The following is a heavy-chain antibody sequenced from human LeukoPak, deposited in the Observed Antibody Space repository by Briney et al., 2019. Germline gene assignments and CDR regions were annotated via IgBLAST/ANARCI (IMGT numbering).Heavy chain of an antibody. J-gene: IGHJ4*02. CDR1: GGSFSGYY. D-gene: IGHD6-19*01. CDR3: ARGCSSGWYCDY. Sequence: PSETLSLTCAVYGGSFSGYYWTWIRQPPGKGLEWIGEINHSGSTYYNPSLKSRVTISVDTSKNQFSLKLSSVTAADTAVYYCARGCSSGWYCDYWGQGTLVTVSS. V-gene: IGHV4-34*01. CDR2: INHSGST.